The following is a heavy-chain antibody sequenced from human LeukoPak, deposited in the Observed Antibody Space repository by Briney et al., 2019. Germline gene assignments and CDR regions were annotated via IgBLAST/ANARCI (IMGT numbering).Heavy chain of an antibody. D-gene: IGHD6-13*01. Sequence: SGGSLRLSCAAPGFTFSNYELNWVRQAPGKGLEWVSYISANGNTMCYADSVRGRFTISRDNAQDSLYLQLNSLRAEDTAVYYCARLAAAGSYYFDSWGQGTLVTVSS. CDR1: GFTFSNYE. CDR2: ISANGNTM. CDR3: ARLAAAGSYYFDS. V-gene: IGHV3-48*03. J-gene: IGHJ4*02.